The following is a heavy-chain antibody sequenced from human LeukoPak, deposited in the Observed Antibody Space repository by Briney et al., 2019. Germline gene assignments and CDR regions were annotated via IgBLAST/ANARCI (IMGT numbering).Heavy chain of an antibody. CDR3: ATEPFVRGGNFDY. D-gene: IGHD3-10*01. CDR1: GGSISSYY. J-gene: IGHJ4*02. Sequence: SETLSLTCSVSGGSISSYYWSWIRQPAGKGLEWIGRIYTSGSTNYSPSLKSRVTMSVDTSKNQFSLKLSSVTAADTAVYYCATEPFVRGGNFDYWGQGTLVTVSS. V-gene: IGHV4-4*07. CDR2: IYTSGST.